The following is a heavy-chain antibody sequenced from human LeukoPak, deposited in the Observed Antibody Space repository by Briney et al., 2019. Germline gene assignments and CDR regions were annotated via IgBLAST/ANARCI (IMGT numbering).Heavy chain of an antibody. CDR1: GFTFSTYW. J-gene: IGHJ4*02. D-gene: IGHD6-13*01. CDR3: ARELASGD. Sequence: GGSLRLSCAASGFTFSTYWVHWVRRAPGKGLVWVSQINTDGNSTTYADSVKGRFTVSRDNAKNTLYLQMNSLRAEDTAVYYCARELASGDWGQGTLVTVSS. V-gene: IGHV3-74*01. CDR2: INTDGNST.